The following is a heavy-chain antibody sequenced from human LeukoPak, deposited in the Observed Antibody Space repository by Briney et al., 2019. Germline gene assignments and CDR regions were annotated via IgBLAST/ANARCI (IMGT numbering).Heavy chain of an antibody. CDR3: ARAGSRIAAVTRGMDV. CDR1: GGPFSSYA. D-gene: IGHD6-13*01. Sequence: SSVKVSCNASGGPFSSYAISWVRQAPGRGLEWMGGIIPIFGTANYAQKFQGRVTITADESTSTAYMELSSLRSEDTAVYYCARAGSRIAAVTRGMDVWGKGTPVTVSS. CDR2: IIPIFGTA. J-gene: IGHJ6*04. V-gene: IGHV1-69*13.